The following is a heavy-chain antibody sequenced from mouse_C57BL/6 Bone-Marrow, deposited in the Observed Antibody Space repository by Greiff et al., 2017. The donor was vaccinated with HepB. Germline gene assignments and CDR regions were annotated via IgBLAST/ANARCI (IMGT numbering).Heavy chain of an antibody. Sequence: QVQLQQPGAELVKPGASVKMSCKASGYTFTSYWITWVKQRPGQGLEWIGDIYPGSGSTNYNEKFKSKATLTVDTSSSTAYMQLSSLTSEDSAVYYCARKWYYGSSSRYWGQGTTLTVSS. CDR3: ARKWYYGSSSRY. CDR1: GYTFTSYW. V-gene: IGHV1-55*01. D-gene: IGHD1-1*01. J-gene: IGHJ2*01. CDR2: IYPGSGST.